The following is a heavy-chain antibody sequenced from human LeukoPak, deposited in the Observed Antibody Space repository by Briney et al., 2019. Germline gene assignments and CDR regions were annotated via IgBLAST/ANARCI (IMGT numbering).Heavy chain of an antibody. D-gene: IGHD6-13*01. CDR2: ISASGGST. J-gene: IGHJ4*02. CDR3: AKDEAAGTANFFDS. Sequence: GGSLRLSCAASGFTFSMYTMSWVRQAPGKGLEWVSGISASGGSTYYADSVKGRFTISRDNSKNTLSLQMNSLRADDTAIYYCAKDEAAGTANFFDSWGQGTLVTVSS. V-gene: IGHV3-23*01. CDR1: GFTFSMYT.